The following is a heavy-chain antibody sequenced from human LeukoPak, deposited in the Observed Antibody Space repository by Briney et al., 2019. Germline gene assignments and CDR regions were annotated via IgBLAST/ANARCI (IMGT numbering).Heavy chain of an antibody. CDR2: ISSSSSYI. D-gene: IGHD6-19*01. Sequence: GGSLRLSCAASGFTFSSYWMSWVRQAPGKGLEWVSPISSSSSYIYYADSVKGRFTISRDNSKDTLYLQMNRLRAEDTAVYYCAKDARLSSGWYPDAFDIWGQGTMVTVSS. CDR3: AKDARLSSGWYPDAFDI. V-gene: IGHV3-21*04. J-gene: IGHJ3*02. CDR1: GFTFSSYW.